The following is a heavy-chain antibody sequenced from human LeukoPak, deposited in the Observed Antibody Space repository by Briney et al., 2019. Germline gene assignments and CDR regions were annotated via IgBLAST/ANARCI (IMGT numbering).Heavy chain of an antibody. Sequence: GGSLRLSCAASRFTFSSYAMHWVRQAPGKGLEWVAVISYDGSNKYYADSVKGRFTISRDNSKNTLYLQMNSLRAEDTAVYHCARGSPYYYDSSGFPKYFQHWGQGTLVTVSS. CDR1: RFTFSSYA. V-gene: IGHV3-30-3*01. CDR3: ARGSPYYYDSSGFPKYFQH. D-gene: IGHD3-22*01. CDR2: ISYDGSNK. J-gene: IGHJ1*01.